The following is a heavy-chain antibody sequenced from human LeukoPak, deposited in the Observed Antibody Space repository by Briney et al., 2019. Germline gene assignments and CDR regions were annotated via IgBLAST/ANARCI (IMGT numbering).Heavy chain of an antibody. V-gene: IGHV4-39*07. CDR1: GGSISSRSYY. J-gene: IGHJ4*02. D-gene: IGHD4-17*01. CDR3: ARLRVDYGDFDY. Sequence: KPSETLSLTCTVSGGSISSRSYYWGWIRQPPGKGLEWIGTIYYSGSTYYNPSLKSRVTISVDTSKNQFSLKLSSVTAADTAVYYCARLRVDYGDFDYWGQGTLVTVSS. CDR2: IYYSGST.